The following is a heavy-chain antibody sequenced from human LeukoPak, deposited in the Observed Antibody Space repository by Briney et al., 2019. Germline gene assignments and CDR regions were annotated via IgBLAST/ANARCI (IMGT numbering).Heavy chain of an antibody. CDR1: GGSISSSSYY. CDR2: IYYSGST. Sequence: PSETLSLTCTVSGGSISSSSYYWGWIRQPPGKGLEWIGYIYYSGSTNYNPSLKSRVTISVDTSKNQFSLKLSSVTAADTAVYYCARAGFWSGYYRFDPWGQGTLVTVSS. CDR3: ARAGFWSGYYRFDP. D-gene: IGHD3-3*01. J-gene: IGHJ5*02. V-gene: IGHV4-61*05.